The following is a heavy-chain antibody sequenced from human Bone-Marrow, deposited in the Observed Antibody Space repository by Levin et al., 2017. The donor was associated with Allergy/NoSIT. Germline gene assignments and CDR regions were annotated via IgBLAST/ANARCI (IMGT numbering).Heavy chain of an antibody. J-gene: IGHJ4*02. CDR3: ARATGNYYGNDY. Sequence: SCATSGFSFSSYNMNWVRQAPGKGVEWVSTISTTSSHIWYADSVKGRFTISRDNAKNSLYLQMNNLTADDTSLYYCARATGNYYGNDYWGQGTLVTVSS. CDR2: ISTTSSHI. V-gene: IGHV3-21*01. D-gene: IGHD1-26*01. CDR1: GFSFSSYN.